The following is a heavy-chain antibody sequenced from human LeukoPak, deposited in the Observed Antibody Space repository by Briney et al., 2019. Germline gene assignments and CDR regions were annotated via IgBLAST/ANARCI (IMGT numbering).Heavy chain of an antibody. CDR3: AKGPLPRITGTAPLDY. CDR1: GFTFSSYG. D-gene: IGHD1-7*01. Sequence: GGSLRLSCAASGFTFSSYGMSWVRQAPGKGLEWVSAISGSGGSTYYADSVKGRFTISRDNSKNTLYLQMNSLRAEDTAVYYCAKGPLPRITGTAPLDYWGQGTLVTVSS. J-gene: IGHJ4*02. V-gene: IGHV3-23*01. CDR2: ISGSGGST.